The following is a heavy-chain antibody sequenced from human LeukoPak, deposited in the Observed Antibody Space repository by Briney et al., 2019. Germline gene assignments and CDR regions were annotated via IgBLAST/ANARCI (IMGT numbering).Heavy chain of an antibody. V-gene: IGHV4-59*01. Sequence: SETLSLTCTVSSGSISTYYWNWIRQTPGKGLEWLGNIYFTGSTKYNPSLKSRVTISLDTSKNQFSLYLSSVTAADTAVYYCARAGVGWLQSMGPFDYWGQGTLVTVSS. J-gene: IGHJ4*02. CDR2: IYFTGST. CDR3: ARAGVGWLQSMGPFDY. D-gene: IGHD5-24*01. CDR1: SGSISTYY.